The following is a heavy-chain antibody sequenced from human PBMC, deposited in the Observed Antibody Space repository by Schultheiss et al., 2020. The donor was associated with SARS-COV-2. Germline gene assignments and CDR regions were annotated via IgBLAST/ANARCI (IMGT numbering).Heavy chain of an antibody. D-gene: IGHD2-8*01. V-gene: IGHV3-7*03. CDR1: GFTFSSYW. CDR3: AAMGP. CDR2: VRQDGSDK. J-gene: IGHJ5*02. Sequence: GGSLRLSCAASGFTFSSYWMSWVRQAPGKGLEWVATVRQDGSDKYYVDFVKGRFTISRDNAENSVYLQMNSLRVDDTAVYYCAAMGPWGQGTLVTVSS.